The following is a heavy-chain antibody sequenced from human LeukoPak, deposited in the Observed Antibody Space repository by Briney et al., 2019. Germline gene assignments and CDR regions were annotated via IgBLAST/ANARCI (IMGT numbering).Heavy chain of an antibody. V-gene: IGHV4-34*01. D-gene: IGHD2-15*01. CDR3: ARGLVVAATFDP. Sequence: PSETLSLTCAVYGGSFSGYYWSWIRQPPGKGQEWIGEINHSGSTNYNPSLKSRVTISVDTSKNQFSLKLSSVTAADTAVYYCARGLVVAATFDPWGQGTLVTVSS. J-gene: IGHJ5*02. CDR2: INHSGST. CDR1: GGSFSGYY.